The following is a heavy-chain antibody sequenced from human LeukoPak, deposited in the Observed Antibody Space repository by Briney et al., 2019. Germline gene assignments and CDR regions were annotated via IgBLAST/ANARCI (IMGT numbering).Heavy chain of an antibody. J-gene: IGHJ4*02. CDR3: ARAQGNTYYDFWSGYSNFDY. D-gene: IGHD3-3*01. CDR2: IIPIFGTA. V-gene: IGHV1-69*01. CDR1: GGTFSSYA. Sequence: SVKVSCQASGGTFSSYAISWVRQAPGQGLEWMGGIIPIFGTANYAQKFQGRVTITADESTSTAYMELSSLRSEDTAVYYCARAQGNTYYDFWSGYSNFDYWGQGTLVTVSS.